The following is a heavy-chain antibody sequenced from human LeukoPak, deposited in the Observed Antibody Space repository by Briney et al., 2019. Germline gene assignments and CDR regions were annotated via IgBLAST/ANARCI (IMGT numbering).Heavy chain of an antibody. J-gene: IGHJ2*01. CDR3: TGGERYFDI. CDR1: GYTFGDYP. Sequence: GGSLRLSCQPSGYTFGDYPTTWFRQAPGKGLEWVGLLRGNVYNGATEYAASVKGRFTLARDDSKMIAYLQVSSLKIEDTAVYYCTGGERYFDIWGRGTLVTVSP. CDR2: LRGNVYNGAT. V-gene: IGHV3-49*03. D-gene: IGHD1-1*01.